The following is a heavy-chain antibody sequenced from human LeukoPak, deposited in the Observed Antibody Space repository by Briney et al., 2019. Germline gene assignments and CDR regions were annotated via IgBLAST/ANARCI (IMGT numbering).Heavy chain of an antibody. V-gene: IGHV4-61*08. Sequence: SETLSLTCTVSGGSVSTDDYYWSWLRQPPGKGLVWIGYIHDSGSTNYNPSLQSRVTISDDTSKKQFSLRPSTVVAADASVYYCARDFVNWGQGTLVTVSS. CDR1: GGSVSTDDYY. D-gene: IGHD2-21*01. CDR3: ARDFVN. J-gene: IGHJ4*02. CDR2: IHDSGST.